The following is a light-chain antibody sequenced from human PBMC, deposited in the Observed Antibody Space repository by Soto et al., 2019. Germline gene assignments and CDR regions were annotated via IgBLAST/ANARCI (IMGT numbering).Light chain of an antibody. CDR1: QSVLYSSNNKNY. J-gene: IGKJ2*01. Sequence: DIVMTQSPDSLAVSLGERATINCKSSQSVLYSSNNKNYLAWYQQEPGQPPKLLIYWASTRESGVPDRFSGSGSGIDFNLTIRRLQPEDVALYYCRQYDTTPPTFGQGTTLEIK. CDR3: RQYDTTPPT. V-gene: IGKV4-1*01. CDR2: WAS.